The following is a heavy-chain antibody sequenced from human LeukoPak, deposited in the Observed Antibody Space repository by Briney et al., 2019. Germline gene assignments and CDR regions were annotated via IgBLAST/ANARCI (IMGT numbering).Heavy chain of an antibody. CDR2: LSYSGNT. Sequence: SETLSLTCSVSGASINSNDYYWDWSRQPPGKGLEWIGALSYSGNTYYNPSLKSRVTISGDTSKSQFSLRLTSVIAADTALYFCARRTSQPVGAIDCWGQGTLVTVAS. J-gene: IGHJ4*02. V-gene: IGHV4-39*01. CDR3: ARRTSQPVGAIDC. CDR1: GASINSNDYY. D-gene: IGHD1-26*01.